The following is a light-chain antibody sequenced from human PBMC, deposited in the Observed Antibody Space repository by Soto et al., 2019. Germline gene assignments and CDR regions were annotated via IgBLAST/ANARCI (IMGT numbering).Light chain of an antibody. Sequence: QSALTQPAPVSGSPGQSITISCTGTSSDVGGYNSVSWYQQHPGKAPNLVIYEVTSRPSGISNRFSGSKSGNTASLTISGLQAEDEADYYCSSYTSSSTRVFGTGTKGTVL. V-gene: IGLV2-14*01. CDR2: EVT. CDR1: SSDVGGYNS. CDR3: SSYTSSSTRV. J-gene: IGLJ1*01.